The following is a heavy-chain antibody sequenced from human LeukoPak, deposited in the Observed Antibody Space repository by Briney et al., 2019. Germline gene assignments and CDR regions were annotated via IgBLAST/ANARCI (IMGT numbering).Heavy chain of an antibody. CDR2: IRYDGSNK. CDR3: AKVDDEDYYDSSGPLDY. Sequence: GGSLRLSCAASGFTFSSYGMHWVRQAPGKGLEWVAFIRYDGSNKYYADSVKGRFTISRDNSKNTLYLQMNSLRAEDTAVYYCAKVDDEDYYDSSGPLDYWGQGTLVTVSS. CDR1: GFTFSSYG. V-gene: IGHV3-30*02. J-gene: IGHJ4*02. D-gene: IGHD3-22*01.